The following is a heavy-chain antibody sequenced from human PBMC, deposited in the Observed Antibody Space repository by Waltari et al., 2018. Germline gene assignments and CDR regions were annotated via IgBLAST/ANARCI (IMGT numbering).Heavy chain of an antibody. J-gene: IGHJ4*02. CDR2: INHSGST. CDR1: GGSFSGYY. CDR3: ARGTPDSSGWHRGGYFDY. D-gene: IGHD6-19*01. Sequence: QVQLQQWGAGLLKPSETLSLTCAVYGGSFSGYYWSWIRQPPGRGLEWIGEINHSGSTNYSPSLRSRVTISVDTSKNQFSLKLSSVTAADTAVDYCARGTPDSSGWHRGGYFDYWGQGTLVTVSS. V-gene: IGHV4-34*01.